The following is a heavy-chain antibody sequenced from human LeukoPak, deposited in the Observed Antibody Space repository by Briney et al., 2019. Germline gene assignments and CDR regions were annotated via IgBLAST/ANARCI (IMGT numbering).Heavy chain of an antibody. Sequence: GASVKVSCKASGYTFTSYGISWVRQAPGQGLEWMGWISAYNGNTNYAQKLQGRVTMTTDTSTGTAYMELRSLRSDDTAVYYCARVYYYDSSGYFDYWGQGTLVTVSS. CDR2: ISAYNGNT. CDR1: GYTFTSYG. D-gene: IGHD3-22*01. V-gene: IGHV1-18*01. J-gene: IGHJ4*02. CDR3: ARVYYYDSSGYFDY.